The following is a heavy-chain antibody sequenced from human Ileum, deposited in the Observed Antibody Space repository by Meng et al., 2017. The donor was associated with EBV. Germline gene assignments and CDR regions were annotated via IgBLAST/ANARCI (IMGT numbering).Heavy chain of an antibody. D-gene: IGHD6-13*01. J-gene: IGHJ4*02. CDR1: GYTFTSYA. CDR2: IDPNTGNP. CDR3: ARGSLEADEDPG. Sequence: QVQLVQSGSELKQPXASVKVSCRPSGYTFTSYAINWVRQAPGQGPDWMGWIDPNTGNPTYDQGFTGRFVFSLDTSVSTAYLQINSLRADDTAVYYCARGSLEADEDPGWGQGTLVTVSS. V-gene: IGHV7-4-1*02.